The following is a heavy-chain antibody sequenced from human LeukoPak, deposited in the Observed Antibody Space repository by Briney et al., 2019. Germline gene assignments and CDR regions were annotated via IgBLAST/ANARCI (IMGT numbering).Heavy chain of an antibody. V-gene: IGHV4-4*02. Sequence: SGTLSLTCAVSGGSISSSNWWSWVRQPPGKGLEWIGEIYHSGSTNYNPSLKSRVTISVDKSKNQFSLKMSSVAAAATAVYYCARGDSSSWYAIYFDYWGQGSLVTVSS. CDR3: ARGDSSSWYAIYFDY. J-gene: IGHJ4*02. D-gene: IGHD6-13*01. CDR1: GGSISSSNW. CDR2: IYHSGST.